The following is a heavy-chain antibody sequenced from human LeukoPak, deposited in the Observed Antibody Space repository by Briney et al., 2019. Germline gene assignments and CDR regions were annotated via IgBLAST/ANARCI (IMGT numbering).Heavy chain of an antibody. CDR1: GGSISSSSYY. Sequence: KPSETLSLTCAVSGGSISSSSYYWGWIRQPPGKGLEWIGSMYYTGSTYYNPSLKSRVTISVDTSKNQFTLKVNSVTAADTAVYFCATGAGPFDYWGQGILVTVSS. CDR2: MYYTGST. V-gene: IGHV4-39*06. D-gene: IGHD3-10*01. J-gene: IGHJ4*02. CDR3: ATGAGPFDY.